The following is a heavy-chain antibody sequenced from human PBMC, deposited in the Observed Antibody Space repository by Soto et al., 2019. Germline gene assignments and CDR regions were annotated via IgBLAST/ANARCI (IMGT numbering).Heavy chain of an antibody. V-gene: IGHV3-30*18. J-gene: IGHJ4*02. CDR2: ISYDGSNK. CDR1: GFTFNIYG. D-gene: IGHD5-12*01. Sequence: PGGPLRLSCAASGFTFNIYGMHWVRQAPGKGLEWVALISYDGSNKNYGDLVKGRFTISRDNSKNTLYLQMNSLRVEDTAVYYCAKDRAPYSGYDSALDYWGQGTQVTVSS. CDR3: AKDRAPYSGYDSALDY.